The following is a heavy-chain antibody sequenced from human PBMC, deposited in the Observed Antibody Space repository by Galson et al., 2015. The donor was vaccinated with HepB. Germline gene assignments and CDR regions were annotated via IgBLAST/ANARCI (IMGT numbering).Heavy chain of an antibody. V-gene: IGHV3-23*01. Sequence: SLRLSCAASGFTFSSYAMSWVRQAPGKGLEWVSAISGSGGSTYYADSVKGRFTISRDNSKNTLYLQMNSLRAEDTAVYYCAKEGLWFGELLSLYFDYWGQGTLVTVSS. CDR1: GFTFSSYA. D-gene: IGHD3-10*01. CDR2: ISGSGGST. J-gene: IGHJ4*02. CDR3: AKEGLWFGELLSLYFDY.